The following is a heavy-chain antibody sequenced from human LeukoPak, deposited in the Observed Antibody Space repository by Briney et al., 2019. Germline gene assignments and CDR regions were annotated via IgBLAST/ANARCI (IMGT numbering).Heavy chain of an antibody. CDR3: AKGMLRGYYYYGMDV. V-gene: IGHV3-23*01. Sequence: PGGSLRLSCAASRFTFSSYGMTWGRQAPGKALEWVSTISDTGGGTFYADSVKGRFTISRDNSQNTLFLQMNRLRADDTAIYYCAKGMLRGYYYYGMDVWGQGTTVTVSS. CDR1: RFTFSSYG. D-gene: IGHD3-10*01. CDR2: ISDTGGGT. J-gene: IGHJ6*02.